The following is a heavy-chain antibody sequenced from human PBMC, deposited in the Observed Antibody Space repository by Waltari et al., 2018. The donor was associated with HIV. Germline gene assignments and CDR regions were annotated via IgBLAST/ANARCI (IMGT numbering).Heavy chain of an antibody. J-gene: IGHJ3*02. CDR1: GGSISSYY. Sequence: QVQLQESGPGLVKPSETLSLTCTVSGGSISSYYWSWIRQPAGKVLEWIGRIYTSGSTNHHPPLKGRVTKSVDQSKNQFPLKLGAVAAAETAVYYCARGTYYYDSSGHDAFDIRGQGTMVTVSS. D-gene: IGHD3-22*01. V-gene: IGHV4-4*07. CDR3: ARGTYYYDSSGHDAFDI. CDR2: IYTSGST.